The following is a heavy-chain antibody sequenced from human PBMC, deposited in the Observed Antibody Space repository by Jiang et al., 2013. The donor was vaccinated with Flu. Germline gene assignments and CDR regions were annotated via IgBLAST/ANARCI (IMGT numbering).Heavy chain of an antibody. Sequence: PGLVKPSGTLSLTCAVSGASISSSQWWSWVRQPPGKGLEWIGEIYHSGTTNYNPSLKSRVTISVDKSKNQFSLNLNSVTAADTAVYYCARARPVAAGGLFDYWGQGALVTVSS. D-gene: IGHD6-25*01. CDR2: IYHSGTT. CDR3: ARARPVAAGGLFDY. J-gene: IGHJ4*02. CDR1: GASISSSQW. V-gene: IGHV4-4*02.